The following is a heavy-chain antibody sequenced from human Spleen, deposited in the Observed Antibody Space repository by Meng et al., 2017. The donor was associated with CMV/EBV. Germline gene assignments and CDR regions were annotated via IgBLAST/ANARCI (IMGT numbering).Heavy chain of an antibody. CDR1: GYDFTTYD. CDR3: VRRNSIAVAGAWFDP. J-gene: IGHJ5*02. V-gene: IGHV1-8*01. D-gene: IGHD6-19*01. CDR2: MNPNSGDT. Sequence: ASVKVSCKASGYDFTTYDINWVRRATGQGLEWMGWMNPNSGDTGSVQKFQGRVSMTRSTSISTAYMELRSLRYDDTAIYYCVRRNSIAVAGAWFDPWGQGTLVTVSS.